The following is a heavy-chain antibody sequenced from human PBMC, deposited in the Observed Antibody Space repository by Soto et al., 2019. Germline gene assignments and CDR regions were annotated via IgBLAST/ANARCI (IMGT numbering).Heavy chain of an antibody. CDR2: IYYNGNT. D-gene: IGHD1-26*01. CDR1: GGSVSSGSFY. J-gene: IGHJ4*02. CDR3: ARLYYSAHSGSYYFDY. Sequence: QVQLHESGTGLVKSSETLSLMCSVSGGSVSSGSFYWSWIRQPPGKGLEWIGHIYYNGNTKYSPSIKSRLTISVDTSNNRFSLNLRSVTAADTAVYFCARLYYSAHSGSYYFDYWGQGAPVTVSS. V-gene: IGHV4-61*01.